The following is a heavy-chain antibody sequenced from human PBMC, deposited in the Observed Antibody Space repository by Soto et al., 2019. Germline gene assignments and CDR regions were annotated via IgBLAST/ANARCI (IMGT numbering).Heavy chain of an antibody. Sequence: ASVKVSCKASGYTFTGYAMHWVRQAPGQRLEWMGWINAGNGNTKYSQKFQGRVTITRDTSASTAYMELSSLRAEDMAVYYCARSVRSGSFPYYYYAMDVWGQGTTVTVSS. CDR1: GYTFTGYA. D-gene: IGHD3-10*01. CDR3: ARSVRSGSFPYYYYAMDV. CDR2: INAGNGNT. V-gene: IGHV1-3*03. J-gene: IGHJ6*02.